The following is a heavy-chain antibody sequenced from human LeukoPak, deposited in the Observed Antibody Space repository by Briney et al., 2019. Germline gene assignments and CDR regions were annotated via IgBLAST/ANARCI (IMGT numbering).Heavy chain of an antibody. J-gene: IGHJ4*02. CDR1: GFTFSDYY. CDR2: ISSSGSTI. CDR3: ARALAVVAATPDY. Sequence: GGSLRLSCAASGFTFSDYYMSWIRQAPGKGLEWVSYISSSGSTIYYADSVKGRFTISRDNAKNSLYLQMNSLRAEDTAVYYCARALAVVAATPDYWGQGTLVTVSS. V-gene: IGHV3-11*04. D-gene: IGHD2-15*01.